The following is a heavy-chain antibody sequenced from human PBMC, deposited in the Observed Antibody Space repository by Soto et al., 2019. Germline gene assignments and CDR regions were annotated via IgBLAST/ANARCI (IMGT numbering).Heavy chain of an antibody. J-gene: IGHJ4*02. CDR1: GGSISSYY. V-gene: IGHV4-59*01. CDR2: IYYSGST. Sequence: SETLSLTCTVSGGSISSYYWSWIRQPPGKGLEWIGYIYYSGSTNYNPSLKSRVAISVDTSKNQFSLKLSSVTAADTAVYYCARGVEMATSFDYWGQGNLVTVSS. D-gene: IGHD5-12*01. CDR3: ARGVEMATSFDY.